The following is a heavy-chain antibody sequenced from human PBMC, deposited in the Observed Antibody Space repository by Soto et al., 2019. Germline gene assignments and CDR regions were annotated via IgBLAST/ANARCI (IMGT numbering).Heavy chain of an antibody. CDR3: VRAVYTLTTPYYFDF. J-gene: IGHJ4*02. CDR1: GFALSTHS. V-gene: IGHV3-21*01. D-gene: IGHD4-17*01. CDR2: ISTGSSII. Sequence: EVHLVESGGGLVKPGGSLRLSCAASGFALSTHSMHWVRQAPGKGLEWVSSISTGSSIIHYADSVKGRFTISRDNAQSPLYLQMNSLRVEDTAVYYCVRAVYTLTTPYYFDFWGQGTLVTVSS.